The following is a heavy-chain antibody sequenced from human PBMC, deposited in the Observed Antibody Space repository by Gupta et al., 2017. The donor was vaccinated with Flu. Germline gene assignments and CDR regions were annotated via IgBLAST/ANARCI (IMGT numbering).Heavy chain of an antibody. Sequence: EVQLVESGGGLVQPGGSRILSCAGSGFALSDYWMDWVRQAPGKGLEWVCNIKEDGSVKNYVDSVKGRFAISRDNARNSVYLQRNSLRADDTAVYYCARNRGWQQFDYWGQGALVTVSS. D-gene: IGHD5-24*01. CDR2: IKEDGSVK. V-gene: IGHV3-7*01. CDR1: GFALSDYW. CDR3: ARNRGWQQFDY. J-gene: IGHJ4*02.